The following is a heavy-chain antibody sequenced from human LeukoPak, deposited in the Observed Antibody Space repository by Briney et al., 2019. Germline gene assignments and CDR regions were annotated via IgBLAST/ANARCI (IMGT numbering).Heavy chain of an antibody. D-gene: IGHD3-10*01. Sequence: SETLSLTCAVYGGSFSGYYWSWIRQPPGKGLEWIGEIDHSGSTNYNPSLKSRVTISVDTSKNQFSLKLSSVTAADTAVYYCAGEMGYYYYYYMDVWGKGTTVTVSS. CDR3: AGEMGYYYYYYMDV. CDR1: GGSFSGYY. CDR2: IDHSGST. V-gene: IGHV4-34*01. J-gene: IGHJ6*03.